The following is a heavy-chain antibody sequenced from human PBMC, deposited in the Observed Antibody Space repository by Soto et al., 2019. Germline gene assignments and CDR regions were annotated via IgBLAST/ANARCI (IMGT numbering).Heavy chain of an antibody. D-gene: IGHD3-3*01. V-gene: IGHV4-59*08. CDR1: GGSISSYY. CDR3: AIWSGYYSLYGWFDP. J-gene: IGHJ5*02. CDR2: IYYSGST. Sequence: PSETLSLTCTVSGGSISSYYWSWIRQPPGKGLEWIGYIYYSGSTNYNPSLKRRVTISVDTSKNQFSLKLSSVTAADTAVYYCAIWSGYYSLYGWFDPWGQGTLVTVSS.